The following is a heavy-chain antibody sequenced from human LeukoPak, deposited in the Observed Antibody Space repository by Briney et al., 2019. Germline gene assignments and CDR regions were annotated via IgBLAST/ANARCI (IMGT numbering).Heavy chain of an antibody. CDR1: GGTFSSYA. D-gene: IGHD6-19*01. Sequence: ASVKVSCKASGGTFSSYAISWVRQAPGQGLEWMGGIIPIFGTANYAQKFQGRVTITTDESTSTAYMELSSLRSEDTAVYYCAQSHESVAGTGFDYWGQGTLVTVSS. CDR3: AQSHESVAGTGFDY. V-gene: IGHV1-69*05. CDR2: IIPIFGTA. J-gene: IGHJ4*02.